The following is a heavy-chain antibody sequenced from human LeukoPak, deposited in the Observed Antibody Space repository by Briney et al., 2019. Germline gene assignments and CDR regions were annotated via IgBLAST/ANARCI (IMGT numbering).Heavy chain of an antibody. Sequence: SETLSLTCTVSGGSISSYYWSWIRQPPGKGLEWIGYIHYSGSTNYNPSLKSRVTISVDTSKNQFSLKLSSVTAADTAVYYCARVAPVDTAMVSEKMQAISFDPWGQGTLVTVSS. J-gene: IGHJ5*02. V-gene: IGHV4-59*01. CDR3: ARVAPVDTAMVSEKMQAISFDP. CDR2: IHYSGST. D-gene: IGHD5-18*01. CDR1: GGSISSYY.